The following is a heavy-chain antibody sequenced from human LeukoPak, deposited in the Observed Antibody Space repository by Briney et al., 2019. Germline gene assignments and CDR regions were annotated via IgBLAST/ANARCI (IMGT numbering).Heavy chain of an antibody. CDR3: ARVRRYSSSSNHFDY. Sequence: ASVKVSCKASGYTFTGYYMHWVRQAPGQGLEWMGWINPNSGGTNYAQKFQGRVTMTRDTSISTAYMELSRLRSDDTAVYYCARVRRYSSSSNHFDYWGQGTLVTVSS. CDR2: INPNSGGT. CDR1: GYTFTGYY. J-gene: IGHJ4*02. V-gene: IGHV1-2*02. D-gene: IGHD6-13*01.